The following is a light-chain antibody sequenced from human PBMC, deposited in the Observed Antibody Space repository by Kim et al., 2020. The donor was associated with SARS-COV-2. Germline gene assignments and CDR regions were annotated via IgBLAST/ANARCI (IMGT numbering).Light chain of an antibody. J-gene: IGKJ1*01. CDR1: QSISSY. V-gene: IGKV1-8*01. CDR3: QQCYSYPRT. CDR2: AAS. Sequence: IQMTQSPSSLSASTGDRVTITCRASQSISSYLTWYQQKPGKAPKLLIYAASTLQSGVPSRFSGSGSGTDFTLTISCLQPEDFATYYCQQCYSYPRTFGQGAKVEIK.